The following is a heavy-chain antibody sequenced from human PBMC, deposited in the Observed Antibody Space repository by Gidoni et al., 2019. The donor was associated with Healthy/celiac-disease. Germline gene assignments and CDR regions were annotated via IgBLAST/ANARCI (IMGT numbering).Heavy chain of an antibody. J-gene: IGHJ4*02. CDR3: ALRAFGDPIIGGNFDY. V-gene: IGHV2-5*01. Sequence: QITLKESGPTLVKPTQTLTLTCTFSGFSLSTSGVGVGWIRQPPGKALEWLALIYWNDDKRYSPSLKSRLTITKDTSKNQVVLTMTNMDPVDTATYYCALRAFGDPIIGGNFDYWGQGTLVTVSS. CDR2: IYWNDDK. D-gene: IGHD3-10*01. CDR1: GFSLSTSGVG.